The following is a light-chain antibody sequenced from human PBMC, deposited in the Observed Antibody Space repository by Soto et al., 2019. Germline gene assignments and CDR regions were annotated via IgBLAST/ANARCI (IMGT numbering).Light chain of an antibody. V-gene: IGLV2-14*01. CDR1: SSDVGGYNY. Sequence: QSALTQPASVSGSPGQSITISCTGTSSDVGGYNYVSWYQQHPGKAPKLMIYEVSNRPSGVSNRFSGSKSGNTASLTISGLQAEDEADYYCSSYTSSSIDYVFGPGTQLTVL. J-gene: IGLJ1*01. CDR3: SSYTSSSIDYV. CDR2: EVS.